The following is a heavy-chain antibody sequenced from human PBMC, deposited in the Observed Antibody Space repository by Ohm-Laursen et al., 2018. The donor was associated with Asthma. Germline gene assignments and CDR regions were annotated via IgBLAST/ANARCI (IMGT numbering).Heavy chain of an antibody. CDR2: IFFRVNT. Sequence: TLSLTCAVSGGSISSGGYYWSWIRQHPGKGLEWLGYIFFRVNTDYNPSLKSRLTISADTSKNQFYLKLSSVTAADTAVYYCARGWGSSYGEYYFDFWGQGILVTVSS. CDR1: GGSISSGGYY. CDR3: ARGWGSSYGEYYFDF. D-gene: IGHD5-18*01. J-gene: IGHJ4*02. V-gene: IGHV4-31*11.